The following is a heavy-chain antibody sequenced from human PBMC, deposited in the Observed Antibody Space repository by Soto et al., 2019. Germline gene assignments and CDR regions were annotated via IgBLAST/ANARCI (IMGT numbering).Heavy chain of an antibody. CDR2: IDPSDSYT. D-gene: IGHD3-10*02. CDR1: GYSFTSYW. Sequence: PGESLKISCKGSGYSFTSYWISWVRQMPGKGLEWMGRIDPSDSYTNYSPSFQGHVTIPADKSISTAYLQWSSLRVTSVTAADTAVYYCVSGDNRITSTFEYWGRGTLVTVSS. CDR3: VYYCVSGDNRITSTFEY. J-gene: IGHJ4*02. V-gene: IGHV5-10-1*01.